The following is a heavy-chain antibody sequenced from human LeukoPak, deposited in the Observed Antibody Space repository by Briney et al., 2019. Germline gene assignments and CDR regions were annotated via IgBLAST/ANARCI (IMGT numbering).Heavy chain of an antibody. CDR2: IHHDGSNK. CDR1: GFTFSSYG. D-gene: IGHD3-9*01. Sequence: GGSLRLSCAASGFTFSSYGMHWVRQAPGKGLDWVAFIHHDGSNKYYADSVKGRFTISRDDSKNTLYPQMNSLRAEDTAAYYCAKGYYFDILSGYSSLDSWGQGTLVTVSS. V-gene: IGHV3-30*02. CDR3: AKGYYFDILSGYSSLDS. J-gene: IGHJ4*02.